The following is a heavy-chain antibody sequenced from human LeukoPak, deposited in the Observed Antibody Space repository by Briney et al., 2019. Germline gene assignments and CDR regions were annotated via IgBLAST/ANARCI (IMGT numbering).Heavy chain of an antibody. J-gene: IGHJ4*02. Sequence: GGSLRLSCAASGFTFSSYAMSWVRQAPGKGLEWASAISGSGGSTYYADSVKGRFTISRDNSKNTLYLQMNSLRAEDTAVYYCAKDRGLYSYGYAGFDYWGQGTLVTVSS. CDR2: ISGSGGST. D-gene: IGHD5-18*01. CDR3: AKDRGLYSYGYAGFDY. V-gene: IGHV3-23*01. CDR1: GFTFSSYA.